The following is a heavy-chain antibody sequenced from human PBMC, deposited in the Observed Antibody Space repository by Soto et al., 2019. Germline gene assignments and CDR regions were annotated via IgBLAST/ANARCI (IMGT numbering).Heavy chain of an antibody. J-gene: IGHJ4*02. CDR2: INHSGST. CDR3: ARDKITGLFDY. D-gene: IGHD1-1*01. V-gene: IGHV4-34*01. CDR1: GGSISSGGYY. Sequence: SETLSLTCAVSGGSISSGGYYWTWIRQPPGTGLEWIGEINHSGSTNYNPSLKSRVTISVDTSKNQFSLKLTSVTAADTTVYYCARDKITGLFDYWGQGTLVNVSS.